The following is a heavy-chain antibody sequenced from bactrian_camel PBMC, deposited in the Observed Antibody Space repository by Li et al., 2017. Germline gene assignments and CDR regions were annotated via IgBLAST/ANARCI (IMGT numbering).Heavy chain of an antibody. D-gene: IGHD4*01. Sequence: QLVESGGGSVQAGGELRLSCAASGFTFTSYYMSWVRQAPGKGLEWVASIYSDGSKTYYADSVKGRFTISRDNAKNTVYLEMNSPKPEDTATYYCAAGAYYNYYDNCPGNFGYWGQGTQVTVS. CDR3: AAGAYYNYYDNCPGNFGY. J-gene: IGHJ6*01. V-gene: IGHV3-2*01. CDR2: IYSDGSKT. CDR1: GFTFTSYY.